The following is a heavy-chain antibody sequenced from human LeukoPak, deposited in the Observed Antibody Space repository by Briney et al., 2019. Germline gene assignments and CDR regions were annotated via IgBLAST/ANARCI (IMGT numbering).Heavy chain of an antibody. CDR1: GASISSSTYY. CDR2: NT. V-gene: IGHV4-39*02. CDR3: AREVLDSSGYYGDYFDY. D-gene: IGHD3-22*01. Sequence: SETLSLTCTVSGASISSSTYYWGWIRQPPGKGLEWIGSNTYYNPSLKSRVTISLDTSKNQFSLKLSSVTAADTAVYYCAREVLDSSGYYGDYFDYWGQGTLVTVSS. J-gene: IGHJ4*02.